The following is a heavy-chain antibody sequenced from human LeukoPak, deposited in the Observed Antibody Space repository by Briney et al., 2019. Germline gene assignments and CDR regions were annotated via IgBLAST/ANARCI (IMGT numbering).Heavy chain of an antibody. CDR1: GYTFTTYG. CDR3: AREEDIVATNWFDP. Sequence: ASVKVSCKASGYTFTTYGISWVRQATGQGLEWMGWMNPNSGNTGYAQKFQGRVTMTRNTSISTAYMELSSLRSEDTAVYYCAREEDIVATNWFDPWGQGTLVTVSS. D-gene: IGHD5-12*01. J-gene: IGHJ5*02. CDR2: MNPNSGNT. V-gene: IGHV1-8*02.